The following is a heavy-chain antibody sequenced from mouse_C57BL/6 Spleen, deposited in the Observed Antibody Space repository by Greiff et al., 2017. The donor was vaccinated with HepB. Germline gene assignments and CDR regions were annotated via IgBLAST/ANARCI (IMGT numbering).Heavy chain of an antibody. CDR2: IYPGDGDT. Sequence: AQLQQSGPELVKPGASVKISCKASGYAFSSSWMNWVKQRPGKGLEWIGRIYPGDGDTNYNGKFKGKATLTADKSSSTAYMQLSSLTSEDSAVYFCAYAFLDYWGQGTTLTVSS. CDR1: GYAFSSSW. J-gene: IGHJ2*01. D-gene: IGHD6-5*01. V-gene: IGHV1-82*01. CDR3: AYAFLDY.